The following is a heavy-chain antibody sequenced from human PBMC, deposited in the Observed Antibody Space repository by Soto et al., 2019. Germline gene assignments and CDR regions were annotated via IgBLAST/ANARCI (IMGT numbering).Heavy chain of an antibody. D-gene: IGHD4-17*01. Sequence: ASVKVSCKVSGYTLTELSMHWVRQAPGKGFEWMGGFDPEDGETIYAQKFQGRVTMTEDTSTDTAYMELSSLRSEDTAVYYCATDLGGDYVRHAFDIWGQGTMVTVSS. CDR3: ATDLGGDYVRHAFDI. CDR1: GYTLTELS. J-gene: IGHJ3*02. CDR2: FDPEDGET. V-gene: IGHV1-24*01.